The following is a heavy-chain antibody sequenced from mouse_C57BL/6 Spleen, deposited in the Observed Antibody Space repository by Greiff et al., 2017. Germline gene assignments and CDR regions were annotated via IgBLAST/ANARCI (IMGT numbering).Heavy chain of an antibody. J-gene: IGHJ4*01. CDR2: ISSGSSTI. CDR3: ARRGGYARDY. CDR1: GFTFSDYG. Sequence: EVQRVESGGGLVKPGGSLKLSCAASGFTFSDYGMHWVRQAPETGLEWVAYISSGSSTIYYADTVKGRFTISRDNAKNTLFLQMTSLRSEDTAMYDCARRGGYARDYWGQGTSGTVSS. V-gene: IGHV5-17*01.